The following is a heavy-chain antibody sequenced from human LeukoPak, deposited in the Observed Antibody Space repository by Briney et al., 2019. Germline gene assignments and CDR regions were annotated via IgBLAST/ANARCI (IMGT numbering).Heavy chain of an antibody. V-gene: IGHV4-34*01. D-gene: IGHD2-2*01. CDR3: ARYQLLIGVDY. CDR1: GGSFSGYY. CDR2: INHSGST. J-gene: IGHJ4*02. Sequence: SETLSLTCAVYGGSFSGYYWSWLRQPPGKGLEWIGEINHSGSTNYNPSLKSRVTISVDTSKNQFSLKLSSVTAADTAVYYCARYQLLIGVDYWGQGTLVTVSS.